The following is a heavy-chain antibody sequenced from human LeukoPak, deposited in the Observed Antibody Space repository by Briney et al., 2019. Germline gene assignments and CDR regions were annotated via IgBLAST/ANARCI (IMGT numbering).Heavy chain of an antibody. CDR1: GGSISSYY. J-gene: IGHJ4*02. V-gene: IGHV4-59*01. CDR2: IYYSGST. CDR3: ARSSRRSSPYFDY. Sequence: SETLSLTCTVSGGSISSYYWSWIRQPPAKGLEWIGYIYYSGSTSYNPSLKSRVTISVDTSKNQFSLKLSSVTAADTAVYYCARSSRRSSPYFDYWGQGTLVTVSS. D-gene: IGHD6-13*01.